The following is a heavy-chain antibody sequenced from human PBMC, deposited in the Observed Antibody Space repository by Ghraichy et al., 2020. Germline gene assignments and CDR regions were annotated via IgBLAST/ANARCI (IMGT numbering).Heavy chain of an antibody. CDR3: AKVAPAHDIVLVVYALGPWDY. D-gene: IGHD2-8*02. V-gene: IGHV3-23*01. CDR2: ISGSGGST. CDR1: GFTFSSYA. Sequence: GGSLRLSCAASGFTFSSYAMSWVRQAPGKGLEWVSAISGSGGSTYYADSVKGRFTISRDNSKNTLYLQMNSLRAEDTAVYYCAKVAPAHDIVLVVYALGPWDYWGQGTLVTVSS. J-gene: IGHJ4*02.